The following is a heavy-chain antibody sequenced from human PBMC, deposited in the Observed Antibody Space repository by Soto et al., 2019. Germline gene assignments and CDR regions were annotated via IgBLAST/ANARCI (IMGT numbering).Heavy chain of an antibody. CDR3: ARPPDFDY. D-gene: IGHD3-3*01. V-gene: IGHV4-34*01. J-gene: IGHJ4*02. CDR2: INHSGST. Sequence: SETLSLTCAVYGGSFSGYYWSWIRQPPGKGLEWIGEINHSGSTNYNPSLKSRVTISVDTSKNQFSLKLSSVTAADTAVYYCARPPDFDYWGQGTLVTVSS. CDR1: GGSFSGYY.